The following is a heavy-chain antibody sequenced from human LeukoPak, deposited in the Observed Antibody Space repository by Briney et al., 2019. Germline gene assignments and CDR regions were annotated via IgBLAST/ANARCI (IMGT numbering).Heavy chain of an antibody. Sequence: GGSLRLSCAASGFTFSNYAMSWVRQAPGKGLEWVSGVSGSGGSTYYADSVKGRFTISRDNSKNTLYLQMNSLRAEDTAVYYCARVWFGELLWGQGTLVTVSS. CDR3: ARVWFGELL. CDR2: VSGSGGST. CDR1: GFTFSNYA. V-gene: IGHV3-23*01. J-gene: IGHJ4*02. D-gene: IGHD3-10*01.